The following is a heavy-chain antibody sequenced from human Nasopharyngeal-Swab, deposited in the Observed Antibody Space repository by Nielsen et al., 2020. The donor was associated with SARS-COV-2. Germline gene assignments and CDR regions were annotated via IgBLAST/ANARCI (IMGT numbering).Heavy chain of an antibody. J-gene: IGHJ3*02. CDR2: IYYSGST. D-gene: IGHD3-22*01. CDR1: GGSISSSSYY. V-gene: IGHV4-31*03. Sequence: SETLSLTCTVSGGSISSSSYYWSWIRQHPGKGLEWIGYIYYSGSTYYNPSLKSRVTISVDTSKNQFSLKLSSVTAADTAVYYCARARITMIVVVNAFDIWGQGTMVTVSS. CDR3: ARARITMIVVVNAFDI.